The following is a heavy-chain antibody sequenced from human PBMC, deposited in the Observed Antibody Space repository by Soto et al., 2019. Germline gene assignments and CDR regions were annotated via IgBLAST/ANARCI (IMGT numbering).Heavy chain of an antibody. Sequence: SVTVSCKASGGTFSSYTISCVRQAPGQRLEWMGGIIPIFGTANYAQKLQGRVTITADESTSPAYMEVSSLRSEDTAVYYCAREAQIFGVVRYGMDVWGQGTTVTVSS. D-gene: IGHD3-3*01. CDR3: AREAQIFGVVRYGMDV. V-gene: IGHV1-69*13. J-gene: IGHJ6*01. CDR2: IIPIFGTA. CDR1: GGTFSSYT.